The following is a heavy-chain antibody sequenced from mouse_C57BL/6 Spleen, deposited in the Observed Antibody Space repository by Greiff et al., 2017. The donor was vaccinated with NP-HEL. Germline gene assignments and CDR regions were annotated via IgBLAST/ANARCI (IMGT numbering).Heavy chain of an antibody. V-gene: IGHV1-52*01. Sequence: VQLQQPGAELVRPGSSVKLSCKASGYTFTSYWMHWVKQRPIQGLEWIGNIDPSDSETHYNQKFKDKATLTVDKSSSTAYMQLSSLTSEDSAVYYCARGSVTGTWFAYWGQGTLVTVSA. CDR3: ARGSVTGTWFAY. D-gene: IGHD4-1*01. CDR1: GYTFTSYW. J-gene: IGHJ3*01. CDR2: IDPSDSET.